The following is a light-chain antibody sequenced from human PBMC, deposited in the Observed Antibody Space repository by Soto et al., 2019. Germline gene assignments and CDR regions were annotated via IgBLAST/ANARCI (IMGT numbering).Light chain of an antibody. CDR1: SSDVGGYNY. J-gene: IGLJ2*01. CDR2: DVT. Sequence: QSALTQPASVSGSPGQSITISCTGTSSDVGGYNYVSWYQQHPGKAPKLMIYDVTNRPSGVSNRFSGSKSGNTASLTISGLQADDEADYYCSSYTGSGTVIFGGGTKVTVL. V-gene: IGLV2-14*01. CDR3: SSYTGSGTVI.